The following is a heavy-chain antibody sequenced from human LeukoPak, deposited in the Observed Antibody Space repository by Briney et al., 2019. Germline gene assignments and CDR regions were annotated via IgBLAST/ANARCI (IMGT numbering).Heavy chain of an antibody. CDR3: AKATSTDIVVVPAAKRGWYFDL. J-gene: IGHJ2*01. CDR1: GFTFSSYA. D-gene: IGHD2-2*01. CDR2: ISGSGGST. V-gene: IGHV3-23*01. Sequence: GGSLRLPCAASGFTFSSYAMSWVRQAPGKGLEWVSAISGSGGSTYYADSVKGRFTISRDNSKNTLYLQMNSLRAEDTAVYYCAKATSTDIVVVPAAKRGWYFDLWGRGTLVTVSS.